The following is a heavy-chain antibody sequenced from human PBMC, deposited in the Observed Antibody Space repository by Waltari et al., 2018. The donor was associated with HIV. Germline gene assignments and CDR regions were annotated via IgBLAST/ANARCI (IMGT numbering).Heavy chain of an antibody. V-gene: IGHV3-43*01. Sequence: EVQLVESGGVVVQPGGSLRLSCAASGFTFDDYTMHWVRQAPGKGLEWVSLISWDGGSTYYADSVKGRFTISRDNSKNSLYLQMNSLRTEDTALYYCAKDLYCTGGVCSPPGDYYYYYGRDVWGQGTTVTVSS. CDR3: AKDLYCTGGVCSPPGDYYYYYGRDV. CDR1: GFTFDDYT. D-gene: IGHD2-8*02. J-gene: IGHJ6*02. CDR2: ISWDGGST.